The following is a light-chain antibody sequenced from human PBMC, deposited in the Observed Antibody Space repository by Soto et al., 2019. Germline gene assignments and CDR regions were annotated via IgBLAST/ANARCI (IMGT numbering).Light chain of an antibody. V-gene: IGLV2-14*01. CDR3: SSYRSSSTLDV. Sequence: QSVLTQPASVSGSPGQSITISCTGTSSDVGGYNYVSWYQQHPGKAPKLMIYEVSYRPSGVSSRFSGSKSGNTASLTISGLQAEDEADYYCSSYRSSSTLDVFGTGTKLTVL. CDR1: SSDVGGYNY. J-gene: IGLJ1*01. CDR2: EVS.